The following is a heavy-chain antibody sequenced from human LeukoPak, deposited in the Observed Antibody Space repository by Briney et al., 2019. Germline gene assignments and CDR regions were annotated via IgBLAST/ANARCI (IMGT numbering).Heavy chain of an antibody. D-gene: IGHD3-9*01. J-gene: IGHJ4*02. CDR1: GFPFSSYA. V-gene: IGHV3-7*01. CDR3: ARDSPRTYYDILTGYPYYFDY. CDR2: IKQDGSEK. Sequence: GGSLRLSCAASGFPFSSYAMSWVRQAPGKGLEWVANIKQDGSEKYYVDSVKGRFTISRDNAKNSLYQQMNSLRAEDTAVYYCARDSPRTYYDILTGYPYYFDYWGQGTLVTVSS.